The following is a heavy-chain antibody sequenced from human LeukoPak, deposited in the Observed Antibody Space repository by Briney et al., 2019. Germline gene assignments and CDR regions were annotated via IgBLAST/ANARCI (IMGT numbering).Heavy chain of an antibody. CDR3: ARGPFVVISY. D-gene: IGHD3-22*01. CDR1: GFTFSNYW. J-gene: IGHJ4*02. V-gene: IGHV3-7*01. Sequence: GGSLRLSXAASGFTFSNYWMIWVCQAPGKGLEWVANINQDGSEKYYVDSVKGRFTISRDNAKNSLYLQMNSLRAEDTAVYYCARGPFVVISYWGQGTLVTVSS. CDR2: INQDGSEK.